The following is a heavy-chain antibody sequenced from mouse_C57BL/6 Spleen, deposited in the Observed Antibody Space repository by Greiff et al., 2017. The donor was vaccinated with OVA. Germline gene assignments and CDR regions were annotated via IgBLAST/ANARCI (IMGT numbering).Heavy chain of an antibody. CDR1: GYTFTDYE. V-gene: IGHV1-15*01. J-gene: IGHJ3*01. Sequence: VQLQQSGAELVRPGASVTLSCKASGYTFTDYEMHWVKQTPVHGLEWIGAIDPATGGTAYTQKFKGKAILTADKSSSTAYMELRSLTSEDSAVYYWTRRNYGSKGFAYWGQGTLVTVSA. D-gene: IGHD1-1*01. CDR3: TRRNYGSKGFAY. CDR2: IDPATGGT.